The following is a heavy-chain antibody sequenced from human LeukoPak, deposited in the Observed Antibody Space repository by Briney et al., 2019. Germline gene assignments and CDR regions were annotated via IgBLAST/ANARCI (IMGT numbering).Heavy chain of an antibody. CDR3: ARGYSYGLDY. CDR2: INHNGNVN. CDR1: GFTFSSYW. V-gene: IGHV3-7*03. Sequence: GGSLRLSCAASGFTFSSYWMNWARQAPGKGLEWVASINHNGNVNYYVDSVKGRFTISRDNAKNSLYLQMNSLRAEDTAVYYCARGYSYGLDYWGQGTLVTVSS. J-gene: IGHJ4*02. D-gene: IGHD5-18*01.